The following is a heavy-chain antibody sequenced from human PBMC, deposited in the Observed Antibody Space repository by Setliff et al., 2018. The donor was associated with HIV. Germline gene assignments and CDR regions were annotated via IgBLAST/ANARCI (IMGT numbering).Heavy chain of an antibody. CDR3: ARAIRWRYCSSTSCSDAFDI. CDR2: ISVYNGDT. CDR1: GNTFTTYD. D-gene: IGHD2-2*01. J-gene: IGHJ3*02. V-gene: IGHV1-18*01. Sequence: ASVKVSCKASGNTFTTYDISWVRQAPGQGLEWMGWISVYNGDTNYAQKFQGRVTMTTDTSTSTAYMELRSLRSDDTAVYYCARAIRWRYCSSTSCSDAFDIWGQGTMVTVS.